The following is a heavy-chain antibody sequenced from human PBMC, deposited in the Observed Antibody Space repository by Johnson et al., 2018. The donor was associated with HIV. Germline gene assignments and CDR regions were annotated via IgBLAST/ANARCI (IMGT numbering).Heavy chain of an antibody. V-gene: IGHV3-30-3*01. CDR3: GRSRVDIVVVAGAFDI. CDR2: ISYDGSNK. J-gene: IGHJ3*02. D-gene: IGHD2-15*01. Sequence: QVQLVESGGGVVQPGRSLRLSCAASGFTFSRHAMHWVRQAPGKGLEWVALISYDGSNKYYADSVKGRFTISRDNSKNTLYLQMNSRRAEDTAVYYCGRSRVDIVVVAGAFDIWGQGTMVTVSS. CDR1: GFTFSRHA.